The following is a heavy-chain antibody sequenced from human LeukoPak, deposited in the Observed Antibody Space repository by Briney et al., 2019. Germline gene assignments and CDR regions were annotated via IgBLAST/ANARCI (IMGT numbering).Heavy chain of an antibody. J-gene: IGHJ4*02. CDR1: GGSINNYY. Sequence: SETLSLTCTVSGGSINNYYWSWIRQPPGKGLEWLGYIYYSGSTNHNPSLKSRVTISVDTSKNQFSLKLSSVTAADTAVYYCARGRKIAALADYWGQGTLVTVSS. V-gene: IGHV4-59*01. CDR2: IYYSGST. D-gene: IGHD6-6*01. CDR3: ARGRKIAALADY.